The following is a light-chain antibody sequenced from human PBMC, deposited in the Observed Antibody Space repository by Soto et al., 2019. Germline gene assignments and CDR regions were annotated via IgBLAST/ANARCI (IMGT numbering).Light chain of an antibody. CDR1: SPNIGKSY. Sequence: QSVPTQPPSASGTPGQRVTIFCSGSSPNIGKSYVYWYQQLPGTAPKLLIHNNNHRPSGVPDRFSGSKSGTSASLAISGLQSEDEADYYCAAWDDSLNGWVFGGGTKLTVL. V-gene: IGLV1-44*01. CDR2: NNN. CDR3: AAWDDSLNGWV. J-gene: IGLJ3*02.